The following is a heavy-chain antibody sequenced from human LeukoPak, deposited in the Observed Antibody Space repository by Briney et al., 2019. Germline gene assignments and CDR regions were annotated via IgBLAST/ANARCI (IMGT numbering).Heavy chain of an antibody. D-gene: IGHD5-24*01. CDR2: INWNSGSI. Sequence: GRSLRLSCAASGFTFHDYARHWVRQVPGKGLEWVSGINWNSGSIGYADSVKGRFTISRDNANNSLYLQMNSLRAEDTALYYCAKGDGYNLGYWGQGTLVTVSS. CDR3: AKGDGYNLGY. J-gene: IGHJ4*02. CDR1: GFTFHDYA. V-gene: IGHV3-9*01.